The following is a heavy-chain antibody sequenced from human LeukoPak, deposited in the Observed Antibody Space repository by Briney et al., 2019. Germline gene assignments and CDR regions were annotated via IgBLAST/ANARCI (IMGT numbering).Heavy chain of an antibody. CDR2: ISSSVSTI. CDR1: GLTFSSYE. V-gene: IGHV3-48*03. D-gene: IGHD3-3*01. Sequence: GGSLILSCAASGLTFSSYELNWFRQAPGKGLVGVSYISSSVSTIYYADSVKGRFTISRDNATNSLYLQMNSLRAEDTAVYYCARVGFWSGYSPNWFDPWGQGTLVTVSS. CDR3: ARVGFWSGYSPNWFDP. J-gene: IGHJ5*02.